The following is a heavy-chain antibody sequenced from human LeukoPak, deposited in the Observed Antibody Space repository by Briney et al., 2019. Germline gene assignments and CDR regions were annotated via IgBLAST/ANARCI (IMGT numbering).Heavy chain of an antibody. J-gene: IGHJ3*02. CDR2: FYPGDSDT. CDR3: AGHLSSSHGDAFDT. V-gene: IGHV5-51*01. Sequence: GESLQISCKGSGYTFNSYWIAWVRQVPGKGLEWMGIFYPGDSDTRYSPSFQGQVTISADKSISTAYLQWSSLKASDTAMYYCAGHLSSSHGDAFDTWGQGTMVTVSS. CDR1: GYTFNSYW. D-gene: IGHD6-13*01.